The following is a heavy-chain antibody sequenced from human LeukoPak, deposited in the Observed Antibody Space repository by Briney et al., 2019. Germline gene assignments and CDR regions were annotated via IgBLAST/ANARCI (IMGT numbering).Heavy chain of an antibody. CDR1: GGTFSSYA. Sequence: SVKVSCKASGGTFSSYAISWVRQAPGQGLEWMGGIIPIFGTANYAQKFQGRVTITTDESTSTAYMELSSLRSEDTAVYYCGGSSGVLHAFDIWGQGTMVTVSS. CDR3: GGSSGVLHAFDI. J-gene: IGHJ3*02. D-gene: IGHD6-6*01. CDR2: IIPIFGTA. V-gene: IGHV1-69*05.